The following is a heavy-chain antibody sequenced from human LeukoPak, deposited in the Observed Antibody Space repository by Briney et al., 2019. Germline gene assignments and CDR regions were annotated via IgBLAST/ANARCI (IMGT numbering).Heavy chain of an antibody. CDR1: GFTFSSYW. D-gene: IGHD3-3*01. CDR2: INSDGSST. J-gene: IGHJ6*02. CDR3: ARGEYDFWSGYYTGGGMDV. V-gene: IGHV3-74*01. Sequence: GGSLRLSCAASGFTFSSYWMHWVRQAPGKGLVWVSRINSDGSSTSYADSVKGRFTISRDNAKNTLYLQMNSLRAEDTAVYYCARGEYDFWSGYYTGGGMDVWGRGTTVTVSS.